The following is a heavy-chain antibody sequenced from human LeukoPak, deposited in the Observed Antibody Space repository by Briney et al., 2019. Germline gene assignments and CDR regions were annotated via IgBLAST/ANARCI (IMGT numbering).Heavy chain of an antibody. V-gene: IGHV1-18*01. Sequence: ASVKVSCKASGYTSTNYNINWVRQAPGQGLERMGWISAYNGNTNYAQKLQGRVTMTTDTSTSTAFMYLRGLRSDDTAVYYCARDNWNYGWFDPWGQGTLVTVSS. CDR3: ARDNWNYGWFDP. J-gene: IGHJ5*02. CDR2: ISAYNGNT. D-gene: IGHD1-7*01. CDR1: GYTSTNYN.